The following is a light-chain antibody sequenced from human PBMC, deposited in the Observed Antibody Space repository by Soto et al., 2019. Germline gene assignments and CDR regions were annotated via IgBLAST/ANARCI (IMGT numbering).Light chain of an antibody. CDR3: QQRSSWPLT. V-gene: IGKV3-11*01. CDR1: QSVRAY. CDR2: DAS. J-gene: IGKJ4*01. Sequence: IVLTQSPGTLSLSPGERATLSCRASQSVRAYLAWYQQKPGQAPRLLIYDASNRATGIPARFSGRGSGTDFTLTISSLEPEDFGVYYCQQRSSWPLTFGGGTKVDIK.